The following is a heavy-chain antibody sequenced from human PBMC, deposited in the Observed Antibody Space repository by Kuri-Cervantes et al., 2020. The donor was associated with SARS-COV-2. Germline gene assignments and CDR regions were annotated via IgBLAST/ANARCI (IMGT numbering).Heavy chain of an antibody. Sequence: ASVKVSCKASGYTFSDYYMHWVRQAPGQGLVWMGIINPRGGSTNYAQKFQGRVTMTRDTSTSTVNMELSSLRSEDTAVYYCARNDYSNPRYYGMDVWGQGTTVTVSS. V-gene: IGHV1-46*01. D-gene: IGHD4-11*01. J-gene: IGHJ6*02. CDR2: INPRGGST. CDR3: ARNDYSNPRYYGMDV. CDR1: GYTFSDYY.